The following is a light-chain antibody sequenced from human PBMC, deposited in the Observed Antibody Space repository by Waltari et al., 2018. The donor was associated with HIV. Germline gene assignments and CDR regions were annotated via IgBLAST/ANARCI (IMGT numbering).Light chain of an antibody. CDR2: DAS. J-gene: IGKJ3*01. V-gene: IGKV1-33*01. CDR3: QQYHSQFS. CDR1: QDISYY. Sequence: DIQMTQSPSSLSASARDRVPITCQATQDISYYLNWYQQKPGEAPRLLIYDASRLRTGVPSRFSGGGSGTHFTLTISSLQPEDIATYYCQQYHSQFSFGPGTKVDIK.